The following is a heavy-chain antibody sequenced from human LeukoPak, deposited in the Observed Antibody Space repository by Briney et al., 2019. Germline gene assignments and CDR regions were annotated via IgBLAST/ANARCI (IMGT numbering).Heavy chain of an antibody. Sequence: PGGSLRLSCAASGFTFSSYGMHWVRQAPGKGLEWVAFIRYDGSNKYYADSVKGRFTISRDNSKNTLYLQMNSLRAEDTAVYYCASDSAFKSHTVAGTDYWGQGTLVTVSS. D-gene: IGHD6-19*01. CDR1: GFTFSSYG. J-gene: IGHJ4*02. CDR3: ASDSAFKSHTVAGTDY. CDR2: IRYDGSNK. V-gene: IGHV3-30*02.